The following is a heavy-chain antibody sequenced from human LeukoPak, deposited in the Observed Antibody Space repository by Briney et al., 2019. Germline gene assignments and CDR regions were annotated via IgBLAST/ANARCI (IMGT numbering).Heavy chain of an antibody. CDR2: IYYSGST. CDR1: GGSISSSYYY. CDR3: ARDNWNYGSSMDV. Sequence: SSETLSLTCTVSGGSISSSYYYWGWIRQPPGKGLEWIGSIYYSGSTYYNPSLKSRVTISVDTSKNQFSLKLSSVTAADTAVYYCARDNWNYGSSMDVWGQGTTVTVSS. V-gene: IGHV4-39*02. D-gene: IGHD1-7*01. J-gene: IGHJ6*02.